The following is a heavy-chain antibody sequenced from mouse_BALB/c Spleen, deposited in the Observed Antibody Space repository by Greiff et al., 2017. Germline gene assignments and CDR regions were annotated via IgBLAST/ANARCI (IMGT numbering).Heavy chain of an antibody. CDR1: GFSLTSYD. CDR3: VRDRYDGYYVYAMDY. CDR2: IWTGGGT. D-gene: IGHD2-3*01. J-gene: IGHJ4*01. Sequence: QVHVKQSGPGLVAPSQSLSITCTVSGFSLTSYDISWIRQPPGKGLEWLGVIWTGGGTNYNSAFMSRLSISKDNSKSQVFLKMNSLQTDDTAIYYCVRDRYDGYYVYAMDYWGQGTSVTVSS. V-gene: IGHV2-9-2*01.